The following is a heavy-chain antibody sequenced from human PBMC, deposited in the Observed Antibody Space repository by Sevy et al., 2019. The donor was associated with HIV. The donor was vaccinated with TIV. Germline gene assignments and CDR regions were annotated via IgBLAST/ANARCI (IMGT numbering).Heavy chain of an antibody. Sequence: SETLSLTCTVSGGSISTHYWSWIRQPPGKGLEWIGYIQYSGSTNNNPSLKSRVTISIDTSKNQFSLKLSSVTAADTAVYYCARVGAWYYGSTGNAFDIWGQGTMSPSPQ. CDR1: GGSISTHY. V-gene: IGHV4-59*11. CDR3: ARVGAWYYGSTGNAFDI. CDR2: IQYSGST. D-gene: IGHD3-10*01. J-gene: IGHJ3*02.